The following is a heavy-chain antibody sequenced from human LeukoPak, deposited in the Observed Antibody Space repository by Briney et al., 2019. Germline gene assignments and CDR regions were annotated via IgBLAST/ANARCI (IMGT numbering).Heavy chain of an antibody. V-gene: IGHV4-59*01. D-gene: IGHD3-16*01. Sequence: SETLSPTCTVSGGSISSYYWSWIRQPPGKGLEWIGYIYYSGSTNYNPSLKSRVTISVDTSKNQFSLKLSSVTAADTAVYYCARALMGDYFDYWAREPWSPSPQ. CDR3: ARALMGDYFDY. J-gene: IGHJ4*02. CDR2: IYYSGST. CDR1: GGSISSYY.